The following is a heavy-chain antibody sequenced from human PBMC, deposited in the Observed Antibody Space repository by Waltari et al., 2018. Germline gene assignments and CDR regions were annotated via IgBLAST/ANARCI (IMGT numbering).Heavy chain of an antibody. CDR1: GGSISRYY. CDR3: ARGLQVRGVRGWFDP. J-gene: IGHJ5*02. Sequence: QVQLQESGPGLVKPSETLSLTCTGSGGSISRYYWSWIRQPPGKGLEWIGYIYYSGSTTYNPSLKSRVTISVDTSKNQFSLKLSSVTAADTAVYYCARGLQVRGVRGWFDPWGQGTLVTVSS. D-gene: IGHD3-10*01. CDR2: IYYSGST. V-gene: IGHV4-59*01.